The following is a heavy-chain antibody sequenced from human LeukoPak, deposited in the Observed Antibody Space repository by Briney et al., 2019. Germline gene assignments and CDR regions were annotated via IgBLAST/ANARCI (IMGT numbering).Heavy chain of an antibody. CDR1: GFTFSTYD. CDR2: ISGRGNNI. D-gene: IGHD3-10*02. V-gene: IGHV3-23*01. J-gene: IGHJ6*04. Sequence: PGGSLRLSCAASGFTFSTYDMSWVRQAPGKGLEWVSVISGRGNNIYYADSVKGRFTISRDNSKNTLYLQMNSLRAEDTAVYYCAELGITMIGGVWGKGTTVTISS. CDR3: AELGITMIGGV.